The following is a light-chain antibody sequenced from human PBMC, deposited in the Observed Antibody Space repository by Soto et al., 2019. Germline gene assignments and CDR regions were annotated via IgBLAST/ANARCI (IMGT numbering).Light chain of an antibody. CDR2: DAS. CDR3: QQRSKWRGT. V-gene: IGKV3-11*01. CDR1: QSINKY. Sequence: EIVLTQSPATLWLSPGERATVSCRASQSINKYLAWYQQKPGQAPRLLIYDASNRATGIPARFSGSGSGTDFTLTISSLEPEDFAVYYCQQRSKWRGTFGGGTKVEIK. J-gene: IGKJ4*01.